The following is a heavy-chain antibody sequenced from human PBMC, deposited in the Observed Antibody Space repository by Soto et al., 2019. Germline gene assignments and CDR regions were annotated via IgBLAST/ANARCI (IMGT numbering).Heavy chain of an antibody. CDR3: AKDLARFSGYDMGVY. CDR2: ISYDGSNK. CDR1: GVTFSSYG. J-gene: IGHJ4*02. D-gene: IGHD5-12*01. Sequence: GGSLGLPCAASGVTFSSYGMHWVRQAPGKGLEWVAVISYDGSNKYYADSVKGRFTISRDNSKNTLYLQMNSLRAEDTAVYYCAKDLARFSGYDMGVYWGQGTLVTVSS. V-gene: IGHV3-30*18.